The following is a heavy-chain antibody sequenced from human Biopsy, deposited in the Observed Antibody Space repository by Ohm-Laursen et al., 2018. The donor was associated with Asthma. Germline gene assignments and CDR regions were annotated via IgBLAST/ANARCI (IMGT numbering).Heavy chain of an antibody. CDR1: GDSFTYPGYY. Sequence: SETLSLTCSVSGDSFTYPGYYWSWVRQLPGRGLEWIGYIHYSGSAYYNPSLKSRISMSVDMSKKQFSLRLRSVTAADTAVYYCARGWNCGGDCYSLDYWGQGTLVTVSS. V-gene: IGHV4-31*03. J-gene: IGHJ4*02. CDR3: ARGWNCGGDCYSLDY. CDR2: IHYSGSA. D-gene: IGHD2-21*02.